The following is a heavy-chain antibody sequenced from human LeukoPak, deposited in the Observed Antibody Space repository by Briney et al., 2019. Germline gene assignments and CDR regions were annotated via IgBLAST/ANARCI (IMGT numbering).Heavy chain of an antibody. Sequence: PGKSLRLSCAASGFTFSSYGMRWVRQAPGKGLEWVAVISYDGSNKYYADSVKGRFTISRDNSKNTLYLQMNSLRAEDTAVYYCAKDPRSSGWYWSFDYWGQGTLVTVSS. CDR1: GFTFSSYG. V-gene: IGHV3-30*18. CDR2: ISYDGSNK. J-gene: IGHJ4*02. CDR3: AKDPRSSGWYWSFDY. D-gene: IGHD6-19*01.